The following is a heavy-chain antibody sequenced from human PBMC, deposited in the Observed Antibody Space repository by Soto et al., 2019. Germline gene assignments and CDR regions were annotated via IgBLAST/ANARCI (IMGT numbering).Heavy chain of an antibody. CDR3: ARVRAVAGYYYYYGMDV. D-gene: IGHD6-19*01. J-gene: IGHJ6*02. CDR1: GGSISSSNW. Sequence: ETLSLTCAVSGGSISSSNWWSWVRQPPGKGLEWIGEIYHSGSTNYNPSLKSRVTISVDKSKNQFSLKLSSVTAADTAVYYCARVRAVAGYYYYYGMDVWGQGTTVTVSS. CDR2: IYHSGST. V-gene: IGHV4-4*02.